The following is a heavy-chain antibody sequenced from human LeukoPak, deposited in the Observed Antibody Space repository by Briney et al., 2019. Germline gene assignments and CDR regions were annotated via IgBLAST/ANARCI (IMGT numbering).Heavy chain of an antibody. Sequence: GGSLRLSCAASGFTFSSHWMSWVRQAPGKGLEWVANIKKDGSEKYYVDAVKGRFTISRDNAKTSLYLQMNSLRAEDTAVYYCASLGIWGQGTMVTVSS. V-gene: IGHV3-7*01. CDR1: GFTFSSHW. J-gene: IGHJ3*02. D-gene: IGHD3-16*01. CDR3: ASLGI. CDR2: IKKDGSEK.